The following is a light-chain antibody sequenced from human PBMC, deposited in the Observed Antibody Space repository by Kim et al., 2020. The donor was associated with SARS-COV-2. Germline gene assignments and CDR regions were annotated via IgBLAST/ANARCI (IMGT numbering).Light chain of an antibody. CDR1: SGHISYA. Sequence: QLVLTQSPSASASLGASVKLTCTLSSGHISYAIAWHQQQPEKGPRYLTKLNSDGSHSKGDGIPDRFSGSSSGAERYLTISSLQSEDEADYYCQTWGTGIQVFGGGTQLTVL. V-gene: IGLV4-69*01. J-gene: IGLJ3*02. CDR3: QTWGTGIQV. CDR2: LNSDGSH.